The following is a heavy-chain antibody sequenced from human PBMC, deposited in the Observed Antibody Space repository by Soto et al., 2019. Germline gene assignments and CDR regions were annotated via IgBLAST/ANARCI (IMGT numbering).Heavy chain of an antibody. CDR3: ARGQTNIWYFDH. CDR2: IYYSGTT. J-gene: IGHJ4*02. V-gene: IGHV4-59*02. Sequence: QVQLQESGPRLVKPSEPLSLTCTVSGGSGSGYHWNWVRQPPGKRLEWIGHIYYSGTTNYNPSLKSRITISIDTSKNQFSLKMNSVTAADTAVYYCARGQTNIWYFDHWGQGTLVTVSS. CDR1: GGSGSGYH.